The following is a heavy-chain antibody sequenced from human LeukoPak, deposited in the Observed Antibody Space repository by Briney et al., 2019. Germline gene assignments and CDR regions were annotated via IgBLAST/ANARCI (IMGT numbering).Heavy chain of an antibody. CDR3: AREEALGSGSFDY. CDR2: INHSGST. D-gene: IGHD1-26*01. V-gene: IGHV4-34*01. Sequence: PSETLSLTCAVYGGSFSGYYWSWIRQPPGKGLEWIGEINHSGSTNYNPSLKSRVTISVDTSKNQFSLKLSSVTAADTAVYYRAREEALGSGSFDYWGQGTLVTVSS. J-gene: IGHJ4*02. CDR1: GGSFSGYY.